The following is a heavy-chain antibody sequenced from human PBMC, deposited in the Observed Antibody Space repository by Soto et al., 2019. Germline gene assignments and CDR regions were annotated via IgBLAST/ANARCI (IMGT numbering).Heavy chain of an antibody. J-gene: IGHJ4*02. CDR3: AKDRDSSGYYYRNY. CDR2: ISGTGDST. CDR1: GFTFSSYA. D-gene: IGHD3-22*01. Sequence: EVQLLESGGGLVQPGGSLRLSCAASGFTFSSYAMSWVRQAPGKGLEWVSAISGTGDSTYYADSVKGRFTISRDNSKNTLYLQTNSLRAEDTAVYYCAKDRDSSGYYYRNYWVQGTLVTVSS. V-gene: IGHV3-23*01.